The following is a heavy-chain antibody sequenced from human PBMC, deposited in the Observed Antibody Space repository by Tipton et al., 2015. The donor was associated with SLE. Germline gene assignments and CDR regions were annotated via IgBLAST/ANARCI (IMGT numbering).Heavy chain of an antibody. CDR1: GGSISSYY. J-gene: IGHJ4*02. D-gene: IGHD6-19*01. Sequence: TLSLTCTVSGGSISSYYWSWIRQPPGKGLEWIGYIYYSGSTNYNPSLKSRVTISVDTSKNQFSLKLSSVTAADTAVYYCARGITVAGTGGFDYWGQGTLVTVSS. CDR3: ARGITVAGTGGFDY. V-gene: IGHV4-59*08. CDR2: IYYSGST.